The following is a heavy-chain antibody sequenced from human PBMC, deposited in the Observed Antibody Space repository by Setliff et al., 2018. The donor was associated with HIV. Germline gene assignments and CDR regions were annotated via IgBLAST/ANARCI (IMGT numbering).Heavy chain of an antibody. V-gene: IGHV4-38-2*02. CDR2: IYHSGST. CDR3: ARDSEVATISGGAFDI. Sequence: SETLSLTCTVSGYSISSGYYWGWIRQPPGKGLEWIGSIYHSGSTYYNPSLKSRVTISVDTSKNQFSLKLSSVTAADTAVYYCARDSEVATISGGAFDIWGQGTMVTVS. J-gene: IGHJ3*02. D-gene: IGHD5-12*01. CDR1: GYSISSGYY.